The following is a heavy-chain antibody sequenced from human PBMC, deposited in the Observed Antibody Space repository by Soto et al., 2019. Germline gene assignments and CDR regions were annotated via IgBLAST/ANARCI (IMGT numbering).Heavy chain of an antibody. CDR3: ARRASRRFAYYYYMDV. CDR2: IYYSGST. D-gene: IGHD3-10*01. CDR1: GGSISSYY. J-gene: IGHJ6*03. V-gene: IGHV4-59*08. Sequence: PSETLSLTCTVSGGSISSYYWSWIRQPPGKGLEWIGYIYYSGSTNYNPSLKSRVTISVDTSKNQFSLKLSSVTAADTAVYYCARRASRRFAYYYYMDVWGKGTTVTVSS.